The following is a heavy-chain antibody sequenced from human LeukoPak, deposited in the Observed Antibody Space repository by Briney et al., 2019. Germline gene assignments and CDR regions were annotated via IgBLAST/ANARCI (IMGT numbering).Heavy chain of an antibody. CDR3: ARVWDGYSGEDY. J-gene: IGHJ4*02. D-gene: IGHD5-18*01. Sequence: GGSLGLSCAASGFTFSNYNMIWVRQAPGKGLESVSYISSSGSTMHYADSVRGRFTISRDNAKKSLYLQMNSLRAEDTAVYYCARVWDGYSGEDYWGQGTLVTVSS. V-gene: IGHV3-48*01. CDR2: ISSSGSTM. CDR1: GFTFSNYN.